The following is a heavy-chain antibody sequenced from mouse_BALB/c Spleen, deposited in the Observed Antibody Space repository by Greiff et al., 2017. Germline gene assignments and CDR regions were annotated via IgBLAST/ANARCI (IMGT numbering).Heavy chain of an antibody. CDR1: GFTFSSFG. J-gene: IGHJ2*01. Sequence: EVQLQQSGGGLVQPGGSRKLSCAASGFTFSSFGMHWVRQAPEKGLEWVAYISSGSSTIYYADTVKGRFTISRDNPKNTLFLQMTSLRSEDTAMYYCARYAEVRRIFDYWGQGTTLTVSS. CDR2: ISSGSSTI. CDR3: ARYAEVRRIFDY. D-gene: IGHD2-14*01. V-gene: IGHV5-17*02.